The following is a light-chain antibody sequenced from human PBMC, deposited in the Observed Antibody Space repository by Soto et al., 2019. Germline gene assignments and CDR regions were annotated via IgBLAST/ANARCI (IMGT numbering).Light chain of an antibody. V-gene: IGLV1-40*01. CDR3: QSYDSRLRV. J-gene: IGLJ2*01. CDR2: GNS. CDR1: SSNIGAGYD. Sequence: QSVLTQPPSVAGAPGQRVTISCTGSSSNIGAGYDVHWYQQLPGTAPKLLIYGNSNRPSGVPDRFSGSKSGTSASLAITGLQAEDEADYYCQSYDSRLRVFGGGTKLPVL.